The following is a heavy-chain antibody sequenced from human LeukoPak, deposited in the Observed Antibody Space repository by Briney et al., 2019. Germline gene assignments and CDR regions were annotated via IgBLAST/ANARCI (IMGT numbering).Heavy chain of an antibody. D-gene: IGHD2-21*02. Sequence: SVKVSCKTSGGSIMNYAISWVRQAPGQGLEWMGVIIPIFGTSNYAQKFQDRVTITADKSTNTANMELSSLRSEDTAVYYCAKVAAAIPRWYFDLWGRGTLVTVSP. J-gene: IGHJ2*01. V-gene: IGHV1-69*06. CDR2: IIPIFGTS. CDR3: AKVAAAIPRWYFDL. CDR1: GGSIMNYA.